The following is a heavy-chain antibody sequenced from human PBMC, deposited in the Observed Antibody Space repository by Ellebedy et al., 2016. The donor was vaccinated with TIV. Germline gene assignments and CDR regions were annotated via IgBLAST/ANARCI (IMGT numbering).Heavy chain of an antibody. D-gene: IGHD3-10*01. J-gene: IGHJ4*02. Sequence: GESLKISCVASGFTFSSYAMIWVRQAPGKGLEWVSDVSGNGNTKHYADSVKGRFTISRDNSKNTLYLQMKSLRAEDTAVYYCVKDVNWFDGYWGQGTLVTVSS. V-gene: IGHV3-23*01. CDR3: VKDVNWFDGY. CDR2: VSGNGNTK. CDR1: GFTFSSYA.